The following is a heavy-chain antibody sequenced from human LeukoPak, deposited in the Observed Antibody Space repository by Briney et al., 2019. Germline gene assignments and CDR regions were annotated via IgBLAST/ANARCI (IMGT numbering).Heavy chain of an antibody. D-gene: IGHD3-22*01. CDR3: ARDPYDSSWGLCYFDY. CDR1: GLTVSSSY. CDR2: IKQDGSDK. V-gene: IGHV3-7*04. J-gene: IGHJ4*02. Sequence: GGSLRLSCAASGLTVSSSYMSWVRQAPGKGLEWVANIKQDGSDKYYVDSVKGRFTISRDNAKNSLYLQMNSLRAEDTAVYYCARDPYDSSWGLCYFDYWGQGNLVTVSS.